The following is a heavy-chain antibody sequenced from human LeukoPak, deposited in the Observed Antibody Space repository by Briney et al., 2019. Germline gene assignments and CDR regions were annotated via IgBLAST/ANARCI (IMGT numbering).Heavy chain of an antibody. V-gene: IGHV3-23*01. J-gene: IGHJ6*02. CDR1: GFTFSSYA. D-gene: IGHD3-16*01. CDR2: ISGSSDTI. CDR3: ARNQQLGGHSYYYYGMDV. Sequence: GGSLRLSCAASGFTFSSYAMSWVRQAPGKGLEWVSVISGSSDTIHYADSVKGRFTISRDNSKNTLYLQMNSLRADDTAIYYCARNQQLGGHSYYYYGMDVWGQGTTVTVSS.